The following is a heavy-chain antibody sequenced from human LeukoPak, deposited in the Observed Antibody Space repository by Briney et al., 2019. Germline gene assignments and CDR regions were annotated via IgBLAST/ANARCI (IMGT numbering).Heavy chain of an antibody. CDR2: SRNKANRYTT. J-gene: IGHJ6*02. CDR3: ARDHGYSGRYYYYYGMDV. V-gene: IGHV3-72*01. Sequence: GGSLRLSCAASGFTFSDHYMDWVRQAPGKGLEWVGRSRNKANRYTTDYAASVNGRFSISRDDSKNSVYLQMNSLKTEDTAVYYCARDHGYSGRYYYYYGMDVWGQGTTVTVSS. D-gene: IGHD1-26*01. CDR1: GFTFSDHY.